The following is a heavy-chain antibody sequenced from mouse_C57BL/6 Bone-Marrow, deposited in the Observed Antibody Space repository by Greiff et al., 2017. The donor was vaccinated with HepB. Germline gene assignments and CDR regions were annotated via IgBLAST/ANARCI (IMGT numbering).Heavy chain of an antibody. V-gene: IGHV1-81*01. Sequence: QVQLKESGAELARPGASVKLSCKASGYTFTSYGISWVKQRTGQGLEWIGEIYPRSGNTYYNEKFKGKATLTADKSSSTAYMELRSLTSEDSAVYFCARWGTTVVARWYFDVWGTGTTVTVSS. J-gene: IGHJ1*03. CDR3: ARWGTTVVARWYFDV. CDR1: GYTFTSYG. CDR2: IYPRSGNT. D-gene: IGHD1-1*01.